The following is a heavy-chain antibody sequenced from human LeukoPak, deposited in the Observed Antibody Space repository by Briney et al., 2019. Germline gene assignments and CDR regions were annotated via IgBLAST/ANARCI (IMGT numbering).Heavy chain of an antibody. CDR3: ARASFYGSGSYNNWFDP. CDR2: IYYSGST. Sequence: SETLSLTCTVSGGSISSGGYYWSWIRQHPGKGLEWIGYIYYSGSTYYNPSLKSRVTISVDTSKNQFSLKLSSVTAADTAVYYCARASFYGSGSYNNWFDPWGQGTLVTVSP. CDR1: GGSISSGGYY. D-gene: IGHD3-10*01. V-gene: IGHV4-31*03. J-gene: IGHJ5*02.